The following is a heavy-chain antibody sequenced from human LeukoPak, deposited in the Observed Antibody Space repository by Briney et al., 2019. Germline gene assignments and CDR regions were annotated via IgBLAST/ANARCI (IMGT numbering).Heavy chain of an antibody. Sequence: AGGSLRLSCAASGFTFSTSNMNWVRQAPAKVLEWLSYISSGGSTRHYAHSVEGRFTISRDNAKNSLYLQMNSLRDDDTAVYYCANSGNYFLSAWGQGTLVTVSS. CDR2: ISSGGSTR. D-gene: IGHD1-26*01. CDR1: GFTFSTSN. J-gene: IGHJ5*02. CDR3: ANSGNYFLSA. V-gene: IGHV3-48*02.